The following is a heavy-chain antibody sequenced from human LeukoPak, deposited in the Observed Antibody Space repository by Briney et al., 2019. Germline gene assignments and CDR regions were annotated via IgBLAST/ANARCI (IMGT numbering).Heavy chain of an antibody. CDR1: GFTFSTYA. CDR2: ISGSGGTT. V-gene: IGHV3-23*01. D-gene: IGHD4-17*01. J-gene: IGHJ4*02. Sequence: GGSLRLSCVASGFTFSTYAMSWVRQPPEKGLEWVSAISGSGGTTYYADSVKGRFTISRDNPKNTLYLQMNRLRAEDTAVYYCAKDRDYSPDSRGQGTLVTVSS. CDR3: AKDRDYSPDS.